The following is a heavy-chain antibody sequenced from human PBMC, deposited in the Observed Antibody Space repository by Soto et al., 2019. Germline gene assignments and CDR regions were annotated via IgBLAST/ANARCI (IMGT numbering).Heavy chain of an antibody. CDR2: ISYDGSNK. J-gene: IGHJ6*02. V-gene: IGHV3-30*18. CDR3: AKAIYYYYYGMDV. Sequence: GGSLRLSCAASGFTFSSYGMHWVRTTPGKGLEWVAVISYDGSNKYYADSVKGRFTISRDNSKNTLYLQMNSLRAEDTAVYYCAKAIYYYYYGMDVWGQGTTVTVSS. CDR1: GFTFSSYG.